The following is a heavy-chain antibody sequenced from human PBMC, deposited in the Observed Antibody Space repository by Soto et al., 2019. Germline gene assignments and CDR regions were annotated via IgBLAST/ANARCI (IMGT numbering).Heavy chain of an antibody. CDR1: GFTFSTYW. CDR2: INPDGSDK. CDR3: VRARIDL. J-gene: IGHJ2*01. V-gene: IGHV3-7*01. Sequence: EVQLVESGGGLVQPGGSLRLSCAASGFTFSTYWMTWVRQAPGKGLEWVANINPDGSDKNYVDSVKGRFTISRDNVKNSLYLQVNSLRAEDTALYYCVRARIDLWGRVTLVTVSS.